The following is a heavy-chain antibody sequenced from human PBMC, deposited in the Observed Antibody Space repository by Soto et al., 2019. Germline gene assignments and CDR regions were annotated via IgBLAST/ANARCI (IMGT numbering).Heavy chain of an antibody. Sequence: QVQLQESGPGLVKPSETLSLTCTVSGASISAYAWSWIRQPAGKGLEWIGRLYSSGNTNYNPSFKSRLPMSADTSKNQFALKLSSVTAADTAVYYCARGPYSSGWYVVDYWGQGTLVTVSS. V-gene: IGHV4-4*07. CDR3: ARGPYSSGWYVVDY. CDR1: GASISAYA. J-gene: IGHJ4*02. D-gene: IGHD6-19*01. CDR2: LYSSGNT.